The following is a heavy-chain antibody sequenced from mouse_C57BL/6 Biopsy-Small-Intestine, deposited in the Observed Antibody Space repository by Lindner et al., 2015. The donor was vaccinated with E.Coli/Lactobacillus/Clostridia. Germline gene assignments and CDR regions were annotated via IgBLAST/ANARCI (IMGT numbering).Heavy chain of an antibody. CDR3: ARRSLDGYFFDY. V-gene: IGHV1-82*01. CDR1: GYAFSSSW. J-gene: IGHJ2*01. CDR2: IYPGDGDT. Sequence: VQLQESGPELVKPGASVKISCKASGYAFSSSWMNWVKQRPGKGLEWIGRIYPGDGDTNYNGKFKGKATLTADTSSNTAYLQLSSLTSEDSAVYYCARRSLDGYFFDYWGQGTTLTVSS. D-gene: IGHD2-3*01.